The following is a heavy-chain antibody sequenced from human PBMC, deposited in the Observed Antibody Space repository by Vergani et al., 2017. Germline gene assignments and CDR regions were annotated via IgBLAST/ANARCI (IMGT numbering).Heavy chain of an antibody. D-gene: IGHD2-21*02. Sequence: QVQLVESGGGVVQPGRSLRLSCAVSGFTFSSYGMHWVRQAPGKGLEWVAVISYDGSNKYYADSVKGRFTISRDNSKNTLYLQMNSLRAEDTAVYYCAKGVAAIGLKSSSLDYWGQGTLVTVSS. J-gene: IGHJ4*02. CDR3: AKGVAAIGLKSSSLDY. CDR2: ISYDGSNK. V-gene: IGHV3-30*18. CDR1: GFTFSSYG.